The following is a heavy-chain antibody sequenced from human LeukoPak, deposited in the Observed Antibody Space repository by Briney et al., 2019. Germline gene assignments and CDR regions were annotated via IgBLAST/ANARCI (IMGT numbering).Heavy chain of an antibody. CDR1: SGSINSGASY. V-gene: IGHV4-31*03. CDR2: IYYSWST. Sequence: PSQTLSLTCTVSSGSINSGASYWSWIRQRPGKGLEWIGCIYYSWSTYYTPSLKSRITLSLDTSKNQFSLRLSSVTAADTAVYYCARDNGDFRSIYYYMDVWGKGTTVTVSS. CDR3: ARDNGDFRSIYYYMDV. D-gene: IGHD2-8*01. J-gene: IGHJ6*03.